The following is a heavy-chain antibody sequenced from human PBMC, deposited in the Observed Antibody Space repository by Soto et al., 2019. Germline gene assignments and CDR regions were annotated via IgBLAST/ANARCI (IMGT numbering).Heavy chain of an antibody. CDR2: ITSSGGPT. V-gene: IGHV3-23*01. Sequence: EVQLLESGGGLIQPGGSLRLSCAASGFPFSTYEMTWARQSPGKELEWVAFITSSGGPTYYADSVRGRFTISRDNSKNTLYLQMDSLRVEDTARYYCVKGGWLDEWGQGTLVTVSS. CDR3: VKGGWLDE. CDR1: GFPFSTYE. J-gene: IGHJ5*02.